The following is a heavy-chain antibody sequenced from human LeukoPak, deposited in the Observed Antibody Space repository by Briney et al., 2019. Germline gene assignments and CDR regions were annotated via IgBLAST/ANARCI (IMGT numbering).Heavy chain of an antibody. V-gene: IGHV4-4*02. CDR1: GGSSSSSNW. J-gene: IGHJ6*02. CDR3: ARTPDYYYGMDV. Sequence: PSETLSLTCAVSGGSSSSSNWWSWVSQPPGKGLEWIGEIHHSGTTNYNPSLKSRVTISVDKSKNQVSLKLSSVTAADTAVYYCARTPDYYYGMDVWGQGTTVTVSS. CDR2: IHHSGTT. D-gene: IGHD2-15*01.